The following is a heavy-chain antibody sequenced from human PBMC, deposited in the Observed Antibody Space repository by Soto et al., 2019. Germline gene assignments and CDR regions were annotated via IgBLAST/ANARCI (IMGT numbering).Heavy chain of an antibody. D-gene: IGHD3-22*01. V-gene: IGHV1-18*01. CDR1: GYTFTSYG. Sequence: ASVKVSCKASGYTFTSYGISWVRQAPGQGLAWMGWISGYNGDTNYAQKFQGRVTLTTDTSTSTAYLEVMTLRSDDTAVYYCAREGSYHDFDFWGLGTLVTVSS. CDR2: ISGYNGDT. CDR3: AREGSYHDFDF. J-gene: IGHJ4*02.